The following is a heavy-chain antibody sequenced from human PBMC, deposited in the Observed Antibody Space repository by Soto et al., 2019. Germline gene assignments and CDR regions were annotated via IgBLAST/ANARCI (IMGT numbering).Heavy chain of an antibody. D-gene: IGHD3-10*01. Sequence: EVHLLESGGGLVQPGGSLRLSCAASGFSFSNYGMTWVRQAPGKGLEWVSSVSADGQTTYYAESVRGRFTISRDSSKGTIYLQMDSLRADDTAVYYCAKEASVPSLGEFWYFDLWGRGTHVTVSS. V-gene: IGHV3-23*01. J-gene: IGHJ2*01. CDR2: VSADGQTT. CDR1: GFSFSNYG. CDR3: AKEASVPSLGEFWYFDL.